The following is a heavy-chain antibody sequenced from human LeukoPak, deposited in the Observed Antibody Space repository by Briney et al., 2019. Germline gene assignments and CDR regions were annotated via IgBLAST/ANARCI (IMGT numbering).Heavy chain of an antibody. V-gene: IGHV4-59*01. Sequence: SETLSLTCTVSGGSISSYYWSWLRQPPGKGLEWIGYIYYSGSTNYNPSLKSRVTISVDTSKNQFSLKLSAVTAADTAVYYCARVSHMGYFDYWGQGTLVTVSS. J-gene: IGHJ4*02. CDR2: IYYSGST. D-gene: IGHD2-21*01. CDR3: ARVSHMGYFDY. CDR1: GGSISSYY.